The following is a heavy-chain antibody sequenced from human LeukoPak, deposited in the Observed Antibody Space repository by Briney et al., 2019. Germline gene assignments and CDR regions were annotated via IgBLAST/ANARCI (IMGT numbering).Heavy chain of an antibody. V-gene: IGHV1-69*13. Sequence: SVKVSCKASGGTFSSYAISWVRQAPGQGLEWMGGIIPIFGTANYAQKFQGRVTITADESTSTAYMELSSLRSEDTAVYYCATDKDYGDREYYFDYWGQGTLVTVSS. CDR3: ATDKDYGDREYYFDY. CDR2: IIPIFGTA. CDR1: GGTFSSYA. D-gene: IGHD4-17*01. J-gene: IGHJ4*02.